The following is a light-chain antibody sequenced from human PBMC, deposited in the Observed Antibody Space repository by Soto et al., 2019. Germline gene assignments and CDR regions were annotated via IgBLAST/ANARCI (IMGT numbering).Light chain of an antibody. J-gene: IGKJ1*01. V-gene: IGKV3-11*01. Sequence: QSAVAVSLSPGDKATLSCRASQSFSSYLSWYQQKPGQAPRLLIYGAFNRATGTPDRFTGSGSGTDFTLTISSLAPDDFPVYYSQPASPPNPFAQGTK. CDR3: QPASPPNP. CDR1: QSFSSY. CDR2: GAF.